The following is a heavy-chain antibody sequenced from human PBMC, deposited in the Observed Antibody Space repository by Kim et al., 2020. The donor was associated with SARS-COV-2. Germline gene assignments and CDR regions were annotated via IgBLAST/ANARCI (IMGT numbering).Heavy chain of an antibody. J-gene: IGHJ6*02. V-gene: IGHV4-39*01. CDR1: GGSISSSSYY. CDR2: IYYSGST. Sequence: SETLSLTCTVSGGSISSSSYYWGWIRQPPGKGLEWIGSIYYSGSTYYNPSLKSRVTISVDTSKNQFSLKLSSVTAADTAVYYCARHGYRLWFGGLFGYYYYGMDVWGQGTTVTVSS. D-gene: IGHD3-10*01. CDR3: ARHGYRLWFGGLFGYYYYGMDV.